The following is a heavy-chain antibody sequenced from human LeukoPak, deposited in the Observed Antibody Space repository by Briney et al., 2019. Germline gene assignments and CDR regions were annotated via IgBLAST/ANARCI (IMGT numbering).Heavy chain of an antibody. CDR1: GGYFSGYY. CDR3: AGSGCSSTSCYRRFAGCDY. CDR2: INHSGST. Sequence: SETLSLTCAVYGGYFSGYYWRWIRQPPGKGLEGIGEINHSGSTIYNPPLKRRVTISVATSKNQFSLKLSSVTAADTAVYYCAGSGCSSTSCYRRFAGCDYWGQGTLVTVSS. J-gene: IGHJ4*02. V-gene: IGHV4-34*01. D-gene: IGHD2-2*02.